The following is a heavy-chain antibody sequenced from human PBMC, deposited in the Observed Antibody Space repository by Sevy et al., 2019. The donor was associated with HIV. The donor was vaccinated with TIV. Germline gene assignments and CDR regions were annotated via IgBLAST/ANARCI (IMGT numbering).Heavy chain of an antibody. V-gene: IGHV3-9*01. CDR2: ISWNSGSI. CDR3: AKEIPRNYGAYYYYYYGMDV. J-gene: IGHJ6*02. Sequence: GGSLRLSCAASGFTFDDYAMHWVRQAPGKGLEWVSGISWNSGSIGYADSVKGRFTISRDNAKNSLYLQMNSLRAEDTALYYCAKEIPRNYGAYYYYYYGMDVWGQRTTVTVSS. D-gene: IGHD4-17*01. CDR1: GFTFDDYA.